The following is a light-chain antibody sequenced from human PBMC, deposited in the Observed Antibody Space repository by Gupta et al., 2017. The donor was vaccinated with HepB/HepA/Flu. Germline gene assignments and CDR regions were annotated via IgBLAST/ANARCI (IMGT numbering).Light chain of an antibody. Sequence: DIQLTQSPSFLSASVGDRVTITCRASQGISSYLAWYQQKPGKAPKLLIYAASTLQSGVPSRFSGSGAGTEFTLTISSRQPEDFATYYCQQLNSDPPEYTFGQGTKLEIK. V-gene: IGKV1-9*01. CDR2: AAS. J-gene: IGKJ2*01. CDR1: QGISSY. CDR3: QQLNSDPPEYT.